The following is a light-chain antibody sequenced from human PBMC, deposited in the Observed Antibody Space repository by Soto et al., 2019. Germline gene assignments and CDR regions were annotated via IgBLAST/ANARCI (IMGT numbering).Light chain of an antibody. J-gene: IGKJ4*01. V-gene: IGKV1-39*01. CDR1: QSIRTY. Sequence: DVQLTQSPSSLSAAVGDRVTITCRESQSIRTYLNWYQQRPGKAPKLLIYAASTLHSGVPSRFSGSGSGTEFTLTISSLQPEDVATYYCQQSFSTSTVTFGGGTRVEI. CDR3: QQSFSTSTVT. CDR2: AAS.